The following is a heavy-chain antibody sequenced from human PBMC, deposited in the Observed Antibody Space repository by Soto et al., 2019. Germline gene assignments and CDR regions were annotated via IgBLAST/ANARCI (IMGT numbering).Heavy chain of an antibody. D-gene: IGHD5-18*01. Sequence: GGSLRLSCAASGFTFSSYAMHWVRQAPGKGLEWVAVISYDGSNKYYADSVKGRFTISRDNSENTLYLQMNSLRAEDTAVYYCARPMVNPSFDYWGQGTLVTVSS. CDR1: GFTFSSYA. CDR2: ISYDGSNK. CDR3: ARPMVNPSFDY. V-gene: IGHV3-30-3*01. J-gene: IGHJ4*02.